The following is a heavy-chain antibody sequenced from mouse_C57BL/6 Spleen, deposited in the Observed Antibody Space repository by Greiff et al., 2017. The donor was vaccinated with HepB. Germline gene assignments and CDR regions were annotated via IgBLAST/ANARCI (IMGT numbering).Heavy chain of an antibody. V-gene: IGHV3-1*01. CDR1: GYSITSGYD. Sequence: DVKLQESGPGMVKPSQSLSLTCTVTGYSITSGYDWHWIRHFPGNKLEWMGYISYSGSTNYNPSLKSRISITHDTSKNHFFLKLNSVTTEDTATYYCAREDDYGFAYWGQGTLVTVSA. D-gene: IGHD2-4*01. CDR2: ISYSGST. J-gene: IGHJ3*01. CDR3: AREDDYGFAY.